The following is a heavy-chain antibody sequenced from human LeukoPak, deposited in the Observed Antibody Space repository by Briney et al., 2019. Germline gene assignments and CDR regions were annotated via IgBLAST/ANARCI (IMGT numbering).Heavy chain of an antibody. CDR2: LNPKSGGT. Sequence: ASVKVSCKASGYTFTSYYMHWMRPAPGQGLGWVGWLNPKSGGTNFALKFQGRVTMTGDTSISTAYMEMSRLNSDDTGVYYCAREKRHIVVQWDCWGQGTLVTVSS. CDR1: GYTFTSYY. J-gene: IGHJ4*02. V-gene: IGHV1-2*02. CDR3: AREKRHIVVQWDC. D-gene: IGHD2-21*01.